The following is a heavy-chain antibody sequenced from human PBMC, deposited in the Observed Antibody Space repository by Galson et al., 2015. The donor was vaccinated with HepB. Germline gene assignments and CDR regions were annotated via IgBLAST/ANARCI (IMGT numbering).Heavy chain of an antibody. V-gene: IGHV1-2*06. CDR3: ARVTYYDFWSGYYTDYYYYMDV. J-gene: IGHJ6*03. CDR1: GYTFTGYY. D-gene: IGHD3-3*01. CDR2: INPNSGGT. Sequence: SVKVSCKASGYTFTGYYMHWVRQAPGQGLEWMGRINPNSGGTNYAQKFQGRVIMTRDTSISTAYMELSSLRSEDTAVYYCARVTYYDFWSGYYTDYYYYMDVWGKGTTVTVSS.